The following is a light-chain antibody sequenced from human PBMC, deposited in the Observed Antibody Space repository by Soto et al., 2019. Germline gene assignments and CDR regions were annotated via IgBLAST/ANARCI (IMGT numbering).Light chain of an antibody. CDR2: GAS. V-gene: IGKV3-11*01. J-gene: IGKJ5*01. Sequence: EIVLTQSPGTLSLSPGERATLSCRASQSISSHLAWYQQKPGQAPRLLIYGASTRATGIPARFSGSGSGTDFTLTISSLEPEDFAVYYCQQRSNWPSITFGQGTRLEI. CDR3: QQRSNWPSIT. CDR1: QSISSH.